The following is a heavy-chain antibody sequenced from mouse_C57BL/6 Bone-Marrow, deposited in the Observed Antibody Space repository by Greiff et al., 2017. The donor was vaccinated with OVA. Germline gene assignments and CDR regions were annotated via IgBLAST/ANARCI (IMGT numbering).Heavy chain of an antibody. J-gene: IGHJ3*01. V-gene: IGHV5-9*01. Sequence: EVKVVESGGGLVKPGGSLKLSCAASGFTFSSYTMSWVRQTPEKRLEWVATISGGGGNTYYPDSVKGRFTISRDNAKNTLYLQMSSLRSEDTALYYCARHGGPRFAYWGQGTLVTISA. CDR2: ISGGGGNT. CDR1: GFTFSSYT. CDR3: ARHGGPRFAY.